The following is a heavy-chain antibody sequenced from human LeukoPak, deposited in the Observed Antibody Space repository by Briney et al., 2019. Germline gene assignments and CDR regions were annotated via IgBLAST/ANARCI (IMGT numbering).Heavy chain of an antibody. CDR3: ARWGRRDYYFDY. V-gene: IGHV5-51*01. Sequence: GESLKISRKGPGYSFTSYWIGWVRQMPGKGLESMGIIYPGDSDTRHSPSLQGQVTISADKSISTAYLQWSSLKASDTAMYYCARWGRRDYYFDYWGQGTLVTVSS. D-gene: IGHD2-15*01. CDR2: IYPGDSDT. CDR1: GYSFTSYW. J-gene: IGHJ4*02.